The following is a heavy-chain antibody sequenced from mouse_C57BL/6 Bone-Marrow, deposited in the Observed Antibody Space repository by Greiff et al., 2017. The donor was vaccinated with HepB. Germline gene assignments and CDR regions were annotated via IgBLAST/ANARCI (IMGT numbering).Heavy chain of an antibody. J-gene: IGHJ3*01. V-gene: IGHV1-15*01. CDR2: IDPETGGT. CDR1: GYTFTDYE. Sequence: VKLVESGAELVRPGASVTLSCKASGYTFTDYEMHWVKQTPVHGLEWIGAIDPETGGTAYNQKFKGKAILTADKSSSTAYMELRSLTSEDSAVYYCTRELIWGQGTLVTVSA. CDR3: TRELI. D-gene: IGHD1-3*01.